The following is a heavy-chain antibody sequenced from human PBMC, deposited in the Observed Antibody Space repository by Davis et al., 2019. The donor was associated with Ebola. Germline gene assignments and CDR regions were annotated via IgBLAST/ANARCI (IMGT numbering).Heavy chain of an antibody. V-gene: IGHV3-23*01. CDR3: AKDTSNVWFDV. D-gene: IGHD6-19*01. J-gene: IGHJ3*01. Sequence: GESLKISCAASGFTFSSYAMSWVRQAPGKGLEWVSAISSGGGAPYYADSVKGRFTISRDNSKNTLHLQMNSLRVEDTAIYYCAKDTSNVWFDVWGQGTMVTVSS. CDR2: ISSGGGAP. CDR1: GFTFSSYA.